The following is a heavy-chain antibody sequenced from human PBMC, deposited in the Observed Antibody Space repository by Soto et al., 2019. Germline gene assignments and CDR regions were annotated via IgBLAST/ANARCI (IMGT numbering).Heavy chain of an antibody. CDR1: GYPVTAYY. D-gene: IGHD3-3*01. J-gene: IGHJ3*02. Sequence: QLHLVQSGAVVKKPGASVTVSCSASGYPVTAYYMHWVRQAPVRGLEWMGGINPATGAAKYTQTFQGRVTMDRDTTTSTVFLELGGLTSEDTAVFYWSRGGGVGVAGSAAFDMWGQGTLVTVSS. V-gene: IGHV1-2*02. CDR2: INPATGAA. CDR3: SRGGGVGVAGSAAFDM.